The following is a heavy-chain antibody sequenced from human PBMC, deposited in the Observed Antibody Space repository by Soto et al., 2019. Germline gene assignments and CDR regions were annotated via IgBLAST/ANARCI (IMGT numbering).Heavy chain of an antibody. CDR1: VFTLISYA. V-gene: IGHV3-23*01. CDR2: FSGTGGYT. CDR3: ARGQRALITYGPFDP. J-gene: IGHJ5*02. D-gene: IGHD4-17*01. Sequence: PGGSLRLSCASSVFTLISYAMSWVRQAPGKGLEWVSTFSGTGGYTYYADSVKGRFTISRDDSKNTLFLHMNSLRAADTAVYYCARGQRALITYGPFDPWGQGTLVTVSS.